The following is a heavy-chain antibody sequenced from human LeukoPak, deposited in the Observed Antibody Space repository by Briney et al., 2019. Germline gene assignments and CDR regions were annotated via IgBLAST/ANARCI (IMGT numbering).Heavy chain of an antibody. CDR2: TYPGDSDT. J-gene: IGHJ2*01. D-gene: IGHD3-10*01. Sequence: GESLKISCKVSGYSFTTYWIGWVRQMPGKGLEWMGITYPGDSDTRYSPSFQGQVTISADKSIRTAYLQWNSLKASDTAMYYCARFLGSHWYFDLWGRGTQVTVSS. CDR3: ARFLGSHWYFDL. CDR1: GYSFTTYW. V-gene: IGHV5-51*01.